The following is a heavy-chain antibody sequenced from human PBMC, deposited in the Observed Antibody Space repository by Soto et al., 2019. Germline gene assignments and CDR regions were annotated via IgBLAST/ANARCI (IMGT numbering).Heavy chain of an antibody. CDR3: SRASETSCYYVGSFDY. J-gene: IGHJ4*02. CDR2: IYPGDSDT. Sequence: GESLKISCRGSGYSFTGYWIAWVRQMPGKGLEYMGIIYPGDSDTRYSPSFQGQVTISVDKSINTAYLQWNSLEASDTALYYCSRASETSCYYVGSFDYWGQGTLVTVSS. V-gene: IGHV5-51*01. CDR1: GYSFTGYW. D-gene: IGHD3-22*01.